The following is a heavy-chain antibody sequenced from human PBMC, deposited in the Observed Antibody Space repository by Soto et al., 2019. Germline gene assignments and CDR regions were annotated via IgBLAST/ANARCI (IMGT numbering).Heavy chain of an antibody. D-gene: IGHD2-2*01. CDR2: ISAYTGNT. Sequence: QVQLVQSGAEVKKPGASVKVSCKASGYTFTSYGISWVRQAPGQGVEWMGWISAYTGNTNYAQKLQGRVTMTTDTSTSTAYMKLRSLRADDTAVYYCARDRLGSCLFASTSCYDGERIDYWGQGTLVTVSS. V-gene: IGHV1-18*01. CDR1: GYTFTSYG. J-gene: IGHJ4*02. CDR3: ARDRLGSCLFASTSCYDGERIDY.